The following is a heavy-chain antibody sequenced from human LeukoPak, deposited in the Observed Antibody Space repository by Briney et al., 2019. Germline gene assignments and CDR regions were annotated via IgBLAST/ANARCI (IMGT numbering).Heavy chain of an antibody. V-gene: IGHV1-2*02. CDR3: ARGGPSPIDY. CDR1: GYTFTDYY. J-gene: IGHJ4*02. D-gene: IGHD1-26*01. Sequence: ASVKVSCKASGYTFTDYYMHWVRQAPGQGLEWMGWIYPNSGGTKYAQKFQGRVTMTRDTSISTAYMELSRLRSDDTAVYYCARGGPSPIDYWGRGILVTVSS. CDR2: IYPNSGGT.